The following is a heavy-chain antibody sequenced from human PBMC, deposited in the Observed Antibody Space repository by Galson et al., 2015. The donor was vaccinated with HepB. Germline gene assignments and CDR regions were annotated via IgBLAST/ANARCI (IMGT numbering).Heavy chain of an antibody. V-gene: IGHV3-30*18. CDR3: AKDLFDLCSTSCSGMDV. D-gene: IGHD2-2*01. Sequence: SLRLSCAASGFTFSSYGMHWVRQAPGKGLEWVAVISYDGSNKYYADSVKGRFTISRDNSKNTLYLQMNSLRAEDTAVYYCAKDLFDLCSTSCSGMDVWGKGTTVTVSS. J-gene: IGHJ6*04. CDR1: GFTFSSYG. CDR2: ISYDGSNK.